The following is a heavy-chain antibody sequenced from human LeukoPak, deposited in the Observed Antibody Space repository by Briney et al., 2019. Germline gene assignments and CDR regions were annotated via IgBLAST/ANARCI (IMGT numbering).Heavy chain of an antibody. CDR1: GFTFSSYA. V-gene: IGHV3-23*01. D-gene: IGHD6-19*01. Sequence: SGGSLRLSCAASGFTFSSYAMSWVRQAPGKGLEWVSAISGSGGSTYYADSVKGRFTISRDNSKNTLCLQMNSLRAEDTAVYYCAKSMAGSSGWYGDDYWGQGTLVTVSS. CDR2: ISGSGGST. CDR3: AKSMAGSSGWYGDDY. J-gene: IGHJ4*02.